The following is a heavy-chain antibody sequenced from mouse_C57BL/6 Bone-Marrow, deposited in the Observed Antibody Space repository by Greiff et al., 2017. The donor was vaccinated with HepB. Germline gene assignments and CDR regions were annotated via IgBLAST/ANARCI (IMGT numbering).Heavy chain of an antibody. V-gene: IGHV1-82*01. Sequence: QVHVKQSGPELVKPGASVKISCTASGYAFSSSWMNWVKQRPGKGLEWIGRIYPGDGDTNYNGKFKGKATLTADKSSSTAYMQLSSLTSEDSAVYFWARGYYGNYYAMDYWGQGTSVTVSS. CDR3: ARGYYGNYYAMDY. CDR1: GYAFSSSW. D-gene: IGHD2-1*01. CDR2: IYPGDGDT. J-gene: IGHJ4*01.